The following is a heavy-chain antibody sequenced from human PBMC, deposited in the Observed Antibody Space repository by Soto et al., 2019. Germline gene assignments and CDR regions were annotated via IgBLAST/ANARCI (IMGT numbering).Heavy chain of an antibody. CDR2: IRSKANSYAT. Sequence: KGLEWVGRIRSKANSYATAYAASVKGRFTISRDDSKNTAYLQMNSLKTEDTAVYYCTRLGSNYVWGQGTLVTVSS. J-gene: IGHJ4*02. D-gene: IGHD4-4*01. V-gene: IGHV3-73*01. CDR3: TRLGSNYV.